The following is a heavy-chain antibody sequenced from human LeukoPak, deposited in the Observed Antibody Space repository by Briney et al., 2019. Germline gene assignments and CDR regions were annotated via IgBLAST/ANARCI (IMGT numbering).Heavy chain of an antibody. CDR3: ARTRFLVHWFDP. D-gene: IGHD3-3*01. Sequence: SETLSLTCAVYGGSFSGYYWSWIRQPPGKGLEWIGEINHSGSTNYNPSLKSRVTISVDTSKNQFSLKLSSVTAADTAVYYCARTRFLVHWFDPGGQGTLVTVSS. CDR2: INHSGST. J-gene: IGHJ5*02. CDR1: GGSFSGYY. V-gene: IGHV4-34*01.